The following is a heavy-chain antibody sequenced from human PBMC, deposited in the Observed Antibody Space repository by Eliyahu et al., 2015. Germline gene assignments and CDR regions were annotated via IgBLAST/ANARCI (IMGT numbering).Heavy chain of an antibody. J-gene: IGHJ4*02. Sequence: QVQLVESGGGVVQAGRSLTLSCAASGFTFSNYGMHWVRQAPGKGLECVTFISYDGTKKYYAHSVEGRFTVSRDNSRNTLYLQMNNLRDEDTAVYYCVKGFSGYDVTLDYWGQGTLVSVSS. CDR3: VKGFSGYDVTLDY. CDR2: ISYDGTKK. V-gene: IGHV3-30*18. D-gene: IGHD5-12*01. CDR1: GFTFSNYG.